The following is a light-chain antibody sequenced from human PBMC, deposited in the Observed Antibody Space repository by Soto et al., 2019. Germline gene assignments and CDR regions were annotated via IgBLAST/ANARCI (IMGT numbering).Light chain of an antibody. CDR2: GAS. CDR1: QSVSSSY. CDR3: QQYGSSPAT. V-gene: IGKV3-20*01. J-gene: IGKJ1*01. Sequence: EIVMTQSPATLSLSPGERATLSCRASQSVSSSYLAWYQQKPGQAPRLLIYGASSRATGIPDRFSGSGSGTDFTLTISRLEPEDFAVYYCQQYGSSPATFGQGTKV.